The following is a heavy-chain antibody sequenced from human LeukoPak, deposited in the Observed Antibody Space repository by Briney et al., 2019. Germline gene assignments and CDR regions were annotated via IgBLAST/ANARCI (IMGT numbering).Heavy chain of an antibody. J-gene: IGHJ4*02. D-gene: IGHD6-13*01. CDR3: ATDLAEGMAAGGNSFY. CDR2: FDPEDGET. V-gene: IGHV1-24*01. Sequence: ASVKVSCKVCGYTLPELSMHWVRQAPGKGLEWMGGFDPEDGETIYAQKFQGRVTMTEDTSTDTAYMELSSLRSEDTAVYYCATDLAEGMAAGGNSFYWGQGTLVTVSS. CDR1: GYTLPELS.